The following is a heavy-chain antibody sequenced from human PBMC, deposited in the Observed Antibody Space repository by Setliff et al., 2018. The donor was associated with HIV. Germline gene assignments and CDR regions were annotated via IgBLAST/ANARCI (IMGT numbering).Heavy chain of an antibody. CDR2: ISQSGST. CDR1: GGSVSRSNW. CDR3: AREPAPHPPFKEPYFDY. D-gene: IGHD1-1*01. Sequence: SETLSPTCAVPGGSVSRSNWCSWVRQPPGKGLEWIGEISQSGSTNYNPSRTSLVTISVDTSKNQLSLKLSSLTAADTAVYYCAREPAPHPPFKEPYFDYWGQG. V-gene: IGHV4-4*02. J-gene: IGHJ4*02.